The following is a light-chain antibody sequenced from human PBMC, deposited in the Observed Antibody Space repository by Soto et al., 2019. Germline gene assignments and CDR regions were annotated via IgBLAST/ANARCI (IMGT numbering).Light chain of an antibody. J-gene: IGKJ1*01. Sequence: EIVLTQSPGTLSLSPGERATLSCRASQSVSSCLLAWYQQKPGDAPMLLIYAASSRATVIADRFSGSGSWTDFTITISIHDLEDCAVNYCQQEVSSGMFGQGTKVEIK. V-gene: IGKV3-20*01. CDR2: AAS. CDR1: QSVSSCL. CDR3: QQEVSSGM.